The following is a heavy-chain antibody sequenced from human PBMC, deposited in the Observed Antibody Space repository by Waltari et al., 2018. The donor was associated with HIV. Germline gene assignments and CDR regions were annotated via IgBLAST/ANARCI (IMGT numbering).Heavy chain of an antibody. D-gene: IGHD6-6*01. CDR2: INYDGSNK. J-gene: IGHJ4*02. Sequence: VQLMESGGGVVQPGKSLRLSCATSGFTFGSYGIHWVRQAPGKGVEGVEVINYDGSNKFYAESVKGRFLISRDNSKNTLFLQMNSLRDEDTGLYYCARDKAPYSSSSAVDYWGQGTLVTVS. CDR3: ARDKAPYSSSSAVDY. V-gene: IGHV3-33*01. CDR1: GFTFGSYG.